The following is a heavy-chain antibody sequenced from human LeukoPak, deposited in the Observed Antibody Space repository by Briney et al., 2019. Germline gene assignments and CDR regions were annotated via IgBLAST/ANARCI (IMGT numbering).Heavy chain of an antibody. CDR3: ARELQGSGSYYYYYVDV. V-gene: IGHV1-18*01. CDR1: GYTFTSYG. J-gene: IGHJ6*03. D-gene: IGHD3-10*01. CDR2: ISAYNGNT. Sequence: GASVKVSCKASGYTFTSYGISWVRQAPGQGLEWMGWISAYNGNTNYAQKLQGRVTMTTDTSTSTAYMELRSLRSDDTAVYYCARELQGSGSYYYYYVDVWGKGTTVTVSS.